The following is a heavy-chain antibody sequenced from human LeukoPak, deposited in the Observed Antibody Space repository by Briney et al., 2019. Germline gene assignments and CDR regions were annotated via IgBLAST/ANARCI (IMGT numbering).Heavy chain of an antibody. CDR2: TNSDESST. CDR3: ARARGLGYGDDVRWFDP. V-gene: IGHV3-74*01. Sequence: GGSLRLSCAASGFTFSSYWMHWVRHPPGKGLVWVSRTNSDESSTNYADSVKGRFTISRDNAKNTLYLQMNSLRAEDTAVYYCARARGLGYGDDVRWFDPWGQGTLVTVSS. CDR1: GFTFSSYW. J-gene: IGHJ5*02. D-gene: IGHD4-17*01.